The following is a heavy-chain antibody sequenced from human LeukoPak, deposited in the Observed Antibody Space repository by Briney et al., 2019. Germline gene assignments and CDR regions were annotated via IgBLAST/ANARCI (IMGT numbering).Heavy chain of an antibody. CDR3: ASAGPGRGDAFDI. CDR1: GYSISSGGYS. Sequence: PSETLSLTCTVSGYSISSGGYSWSWIRQPPGKGLEWIGYIFQSGSTYYNPSLMSRVTISLDRSKNQFSLKLSSVTAADTAMYYCASAGPGRGDAFDIWGQGTMVTVSS. CDR2: IFQSGST. V-gene: IGHV4-30-2*01. D-gene: IGHD5-24*01. J-gene: IGHJ3*02.